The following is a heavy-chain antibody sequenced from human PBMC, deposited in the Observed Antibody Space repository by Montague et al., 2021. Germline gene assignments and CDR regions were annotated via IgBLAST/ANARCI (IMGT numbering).Heavy chain of an antibody. CDR1: GGSLSEYY. Sequence: SETLSLTCGVYGGSLSEYYWTWIRQSPEKGLEWIGGVRHIGSTNYNPSLKSRVTMSADKSKNQFSLKLRSVTAADTAVYYCASDRGPFDYWGQGTVVTVSS. J-gene: IGHJ4*02. CDR2: VRHIGST. D-gene: IGHD3-10*01. CDR3: ASDRGPFDY. V-gene: IGHV4-34*01.